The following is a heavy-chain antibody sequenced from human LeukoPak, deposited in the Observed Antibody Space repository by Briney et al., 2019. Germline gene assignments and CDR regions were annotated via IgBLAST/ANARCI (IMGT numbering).Heavy chain of an antibody. V-gene: IGHV4-59*01. CDR1: GGSFSGYY. CDR3: ARGGQTRGYDY. J-gene: IGHJ4*02. D-gene: IGHD5-12*01. CDR2: IYYSGST. Sequence: PSETLSLTCAVYGGSFSGYYWSWIRQPPGKGLEWIGYIYYSGSTNYNPSLKSRVTISVDTSKNQFSLKLSSVTAADTAVYYCARGGQTRGYDYWGQGILVTVSS.